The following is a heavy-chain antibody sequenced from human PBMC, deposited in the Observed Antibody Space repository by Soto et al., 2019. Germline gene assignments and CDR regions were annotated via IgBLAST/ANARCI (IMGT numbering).Heavy chain of an antibody. D-gene: IGHD3-10*01. CDR2: IYWDDDE. J-gene: IGHJ4*02. Sequence: QITLKESGPTLVTPTQTLTLTCSFSGFSLTTDGVGVGWVRQPPGEALEWLALIYWDDDERYSPSLKTRLTITKDPSKNQVVLIMTNMDPVDTATYYCAHSRXLITEDAQVGDFDYWGQGTLVTVSS. V-gene: IGHV2-5*02. CDR3: AHSRXLITEDAQVGDFDY. CDR1: GFSLTTDGVG.